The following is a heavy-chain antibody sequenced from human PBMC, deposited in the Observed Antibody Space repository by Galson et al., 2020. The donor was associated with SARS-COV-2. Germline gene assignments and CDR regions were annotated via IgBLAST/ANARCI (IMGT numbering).Heavy chain of an antibody. CDR1: GYTFTDYY. CDR3: ARLRYYDVLTGYIADV. V-gene: IGHV1-2*02. Sequence: ASVKVSCKASGYTFTDYYIHWVRQAPGQGLEWMGWINPKSGGTNYAQKFEGRVTLTRDTSITTAYMELSRLRADDTAVYYCARLRYYDVLTGYIADVWGQGTMVTVSS. CDR2: INPKSGGT. J-gene: IGHJ6*02. D-gene: IGHD3-9*01.